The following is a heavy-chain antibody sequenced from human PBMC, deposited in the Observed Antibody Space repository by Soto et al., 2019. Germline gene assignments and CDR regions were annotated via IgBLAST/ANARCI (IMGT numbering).Heavy chain of an antibody. CDR3: ARQYCGGDCPMPSPS. Sequence: GGSLRLSCEASGFTFSSYNMNWVRQAPGKGLEWVSSISSSSSYIYYADSVKGRFTISRDNAKNSLYLQMNSLRAEDTAVYYCARQYCGGDCPMPSPSWGQGTLVTVSS. V-gene: IGHV3-21*01. J-gene: IGHJ5*02. CDR2: ISSSSSYI. CDR1: GFTFSSYN. D-gene: IGHD2-21*02.